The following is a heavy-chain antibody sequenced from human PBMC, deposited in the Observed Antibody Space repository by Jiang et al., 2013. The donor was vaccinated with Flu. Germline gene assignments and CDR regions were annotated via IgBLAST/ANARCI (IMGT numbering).Heavy chain of an antibody. Sequence: GLVKPSETLPLTCTVSGYSISSGYYWGWIRQSPGKGPEWIGSVDYRAKTYYNPSLQSRVTLSMDGSNNQFSLKLRFVTAADTAVYYCARGGYYYDSSGYPPDYWGQGTLVTVSS. CDR2: VDYRAKT. V-gene: IGHV4-38-2*02. J-gene: IGHJ4*02. CDR3: ARGGYYYDSSGYPPDY. CDR1: GYSISSGYY. D-gene: IGHD3-22*01.